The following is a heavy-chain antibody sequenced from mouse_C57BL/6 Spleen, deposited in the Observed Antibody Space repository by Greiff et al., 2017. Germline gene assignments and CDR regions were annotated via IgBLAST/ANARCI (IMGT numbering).Heavy chain of an antibody. CDR2: IDPEDGDT. Sequence: VQLQQSGAELVRPGASVKLSCTASGFNIKDSYMHWVKQRPEQGLEWIGRIDPEDGDTEYAPKFQGKATMAADTSSNTAYLQLSSLTSEDTAVYYCTTGYSNYAAYWGQGTLVTVSA. V-gene: IGHV14-1*01. CDR1: GFNIKDSY. D-gene: IGHD2-5*01. CDR3: TTGYSNYAAY. J-gene: IGHJ3*01.